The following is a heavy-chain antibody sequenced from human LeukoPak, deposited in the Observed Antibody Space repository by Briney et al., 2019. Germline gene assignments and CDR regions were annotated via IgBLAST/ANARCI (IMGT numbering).Heavy chain of an antibody. CDR2: MNPNSGDA. CDR1: GYIFTTYN. D-gene: IGHD3-16*01. J-gene: IGHJ3*02. CDR3: AQDRGSLVAFDI. Sequence: GASVKVSCKASGYIFTTYNINWVRQATGQGLEWVGWMNPNSGDAGYAQQFQGRVTSTRDTSIRTAYMELSSLTFEDTAVYYCAQDRGSLVAFDIWGQGTVVTVSS. V-gene: IGHV1-8*03.